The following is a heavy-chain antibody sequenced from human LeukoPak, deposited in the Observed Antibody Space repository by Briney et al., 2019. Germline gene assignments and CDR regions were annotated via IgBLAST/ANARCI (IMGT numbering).Heavy chain of an antibody. Sequence: GGSLRLSCAASEFTFSYYGMHWVRQAPGKGLEWVAVIWYDGSNKYYADSVKGRFTISRDNAKNSLYLQMNSLRAEDTAVYYCAGELGYCRGGDYWGQGTLVTVSS. CDR2: IWYDGSNK. V-gene: IGHV3-33*01. D-gene: IGHD2-15*01. CDR1: EFTFSYYG. CDR3: AGELGYCRGGDY. J-gene: IGHJ4*02.